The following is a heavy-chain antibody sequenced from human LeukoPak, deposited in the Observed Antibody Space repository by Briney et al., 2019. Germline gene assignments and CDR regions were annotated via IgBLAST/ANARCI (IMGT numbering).Heavy chain of an antibody. V-gene: IGHV3-9*01. Sequence: GGSLRVSCAASGFRFEDYAMHWVRQVPGKGPEWVSGINWNSSSIGYADSVKGRFTISRDNAKNSLYLQMNSLRAEDTALYYCAKDQATQDYYDSSGPTPSYYYYMDVWGKGTTVTISS. CDR3: AKDQATQDYYDSSGPTPSYYYYMDV. CDR2: INWNSSSI. CDR1: GFRFEDYA. J-gene: IGHJ6*03. D-gene: IGHD3-22*01.